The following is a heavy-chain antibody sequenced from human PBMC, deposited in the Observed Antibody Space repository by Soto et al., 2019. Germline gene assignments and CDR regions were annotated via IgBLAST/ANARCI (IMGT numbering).Heavy chain of an antibody. CDR2: ISITGGTT. CDR1: GFSFSSYA. Sequence: HPGGSLRLSCAASGFSFSSYAMHWVRQAPGKGLEWVSAISITGGTTFSSDSVKGRFTISRDNSKNIFFLEMSDLRAEDTAVYYCAKGATGTYLDNYPDLCGLGTLVTVSA. D-gene: IGHD1-1*01. J-gene: IGHJ5*02. V-gene: IGHV3-23*01. CDR3: AKGATGTYLDNYPDL.